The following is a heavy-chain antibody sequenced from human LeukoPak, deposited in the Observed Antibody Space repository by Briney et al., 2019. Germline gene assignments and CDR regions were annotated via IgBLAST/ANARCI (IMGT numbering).Heavy chain of an antibody. V-gene: IGHV4-59*01. Sequence: SEALSLTCTVSGGSISSYYWSWIRQPPGKRLEWIGYIYYSGSTNYNPSLKSRVTISVDTSKDQFSLKLSSVTAADTAVYYCARGPTRYYFDYWGQGTLVTVSS. CDR3: ARGPTRYYFDY. CDR2: IYYSGST. J-gene: IGHJ4*02. CDR1: GGSISSYY.